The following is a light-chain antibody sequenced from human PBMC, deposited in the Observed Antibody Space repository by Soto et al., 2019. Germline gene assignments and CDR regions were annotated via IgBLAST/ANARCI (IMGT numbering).Light chain of an antibody. CDR3: QQYNSYSYT. CDR2: KAS. CDR1: QNIDNW. Sequence: DIQMTQSPSTLSASVGDRVTITCRASQNIDNWLAWYQQKAGKTPKLPIYKASSLETGVPSRFSGSGSGTEFTLTISSLQPDDFATYYCQQYNSYSYTFGQGTKLEIK. V-gene: IGKV1-5*03. J-gene: IGKJ2*01.